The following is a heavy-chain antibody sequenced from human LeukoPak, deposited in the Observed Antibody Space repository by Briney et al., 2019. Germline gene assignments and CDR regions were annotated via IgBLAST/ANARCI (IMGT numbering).Heavy chain of an antibody. V-gene: IGHV3-7*01. CDR1: GFTFSSYW. J-gene: IGHJ4*02. CDR2: IKQDGSEK. Sequence: PGGSLRLSCAASGFTFSSYWMSWVRQAPGKGLEWVANIKQDGSEKYYVDSVKGRFTISRDNAKNSLYLQMNSLRAEDTAVYYCARAARVTMIVVVINWDYWGQGTLVTVSS. CDR3: ARAARVTMIVVVINWDY. D-gene: IGHD3-22*01.